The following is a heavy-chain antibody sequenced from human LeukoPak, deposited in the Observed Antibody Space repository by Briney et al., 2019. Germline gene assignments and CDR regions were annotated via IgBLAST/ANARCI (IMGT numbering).Heavy chain of an antibody. CDR2: IYSSGTT. D-gene: IGHD1-1*01. J-gene: IGHJ5*02. CDR1: GDSINSGNHY. CDR3: ARDRLQLQS. Sequence: PSETLSLTCTVSGDSINSGNHYWSWIRQPAGKGLEWIGRIYSSGTTTYNPSLKSRVTMSVDTSKNQFSLKLSSVTAADTAVYYCARDRLQLQSWGQGTLVTVSS. V-gene: IGHV4-61*02.